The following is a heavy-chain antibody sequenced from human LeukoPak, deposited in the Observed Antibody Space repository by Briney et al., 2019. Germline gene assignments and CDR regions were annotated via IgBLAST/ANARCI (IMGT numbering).Heavy chain of an antibody. D-gene: IGHD1-1*01. J-gene: IGHJ5*02. V-gene: IGHV1-24*01. CDR3: ATSSTTGIWNWFDP. Sequence: ASVKVSCKVSGYTLTELSMHWVRQAPGKGLEWMGGFDPEDGETIYAQKFQGRVTMTEDTSTDTAYMELSSLRSEDTAVYYCATSSTTGIWNWFDPWGQGTLVTVSS. CDR1: GYTLTELS. CDR2: FDPEDGET.